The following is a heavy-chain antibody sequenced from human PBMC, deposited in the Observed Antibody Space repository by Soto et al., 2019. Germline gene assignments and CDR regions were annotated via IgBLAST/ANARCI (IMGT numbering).Heavy chain of an antibody. J-gene: IGHJ2*01. Sequence: SETLSLTCNVSGGSISTSRSYWAWIRQPPGKGLEWLANIFYSGSTNSNTSLKSRVTISIDTSKSLFSLKLTSVTAADTAVYYCARGWGLSNGFVDWYFDLWGRGTLVTVSS. D-gene: IGHD5-18*01. CDR2: IFYSGST. CDR1: GGSISTSRSY. V-gene: IGHV4-39*07. CDR3: ARGWGLSNGFVDWYFDL.